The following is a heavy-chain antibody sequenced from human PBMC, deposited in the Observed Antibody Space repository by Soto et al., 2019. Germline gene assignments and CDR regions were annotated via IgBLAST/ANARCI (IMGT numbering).Heavy chain of an antibody. Sequence: EVQLVESVGGLVQPGGSLSLSCAASGFTFSTYWMSWVRQAPGKGLEWVANIKTDESEKYYVDSVRGRFTTSRDNARNFVYLQMNRLTGEDTAVYYFTRDGYPFALYVWCLGTSVTVSS. CDR1: GFTFSTYW. CDR2: IKTDESEK. J-gene: IGHJ6*02. V-gene: IGHV3-7*03. CDR3: TRDGYPFALYV. D-gene: IGHD5-12*01.